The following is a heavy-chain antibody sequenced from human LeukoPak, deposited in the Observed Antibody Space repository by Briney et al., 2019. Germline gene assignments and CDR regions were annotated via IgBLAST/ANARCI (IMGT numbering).Heavy chain of an antibody. D-gene: IGHD4-17*01. CDR2: IYFIGST. V-gene: IGHV4-59*12. J-gene: IGHJ4*01. CDR3: VRDADGDFDY. CDR1: GDSISSYY. Sequence: SETLSLTCTVSGDSISSYYWNWIRQPPGKGLEWIGYIYFIGSTNYNPSLKSRVTISVDASKNQFSLKLSSVTAADTAVYYCVRDADGDFDYWGHGTLVTVSS.